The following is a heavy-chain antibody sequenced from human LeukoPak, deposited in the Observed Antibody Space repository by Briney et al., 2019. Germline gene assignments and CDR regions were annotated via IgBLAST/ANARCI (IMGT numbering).Heavy chain of an antibody. Sequence: SQTLSLTCTVSGGSISSGGYYWSWIRQHPGKGLEWIGYIYYSGSTYYNPSLKSRVTISVDTSKNQFSLKLSSVTAADTAVYYCARGLISTVTTRYFDCWGQGTLVTVSS. D-gene: IGHD4-17*01. V-gene: IGHV4-31*03. CDR3: ARGLISTVTTRYFDC. J-gene: IGHJ4*02. CDR2: IYYSGST. CDR1: GGSISSGGYY.